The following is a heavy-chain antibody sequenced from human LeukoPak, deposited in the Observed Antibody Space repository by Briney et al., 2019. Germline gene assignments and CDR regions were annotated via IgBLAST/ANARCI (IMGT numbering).Heavy chain of an antibody. Sequence: SETLSLTCTVSGGSISSYYWSWIPQPPGKGLEWIGYIYYSGSTNYNPSLKSRVTISVDTSKNQFSLKLSSVTAADTAVYYCARLRSVMAAAGRYYYYGMDVWGQGTTVTVSS. CDR3: ARLRSVMAAAGRYYYYGMDV. V-gene: IGHV4-59*08. CDR1: GGSISSYY. D-gene: IGHD6-13*01. CDR2: IYYSGST. J-gene: IGHJ6*02.